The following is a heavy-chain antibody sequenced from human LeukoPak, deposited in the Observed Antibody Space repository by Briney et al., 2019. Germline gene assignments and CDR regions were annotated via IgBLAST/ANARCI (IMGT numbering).Heavy chain of an antibody. CDR1: GFIFNSYG. CDR2: ITGSTRST. Sequence: GGSLRLSCTASGFIFNSYGMSWVRQAPGEGLEWVSGITGSTRSTYYADSVKGRFTISRDNSKNTLYLQMSSLRAEDTAVYYCAKDQLNRYCSGGSCSITLDSWGQGTLVTVSS. D-gene: IGHD2-15*01. V-gene: IGHV3-23*01. J-gene: IGHJ4*02. CDR3: AKDQLNRYCSGGSCSITLDS.